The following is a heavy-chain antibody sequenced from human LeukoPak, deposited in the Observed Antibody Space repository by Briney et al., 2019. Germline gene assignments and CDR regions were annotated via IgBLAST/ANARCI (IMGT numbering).Heavy chain of an antibody. CDR1: GYSFTNYW. CDR2: INPADFDN. CDR3: ARRESITGAPFAY. J-gene: IGHJ4*02. D-gene: IGHD7-27*01. Sequence: GESLKISCKGSGYSFTNYWIDWVRQMPGKGLEWMAIINPADFDNRYSPSFQGHITISADKSITTAYLQWTSLKASDTAMYYCARRESITGAPFAYWGQGTLVTVSS. V-gene: IGHV5-51*01.